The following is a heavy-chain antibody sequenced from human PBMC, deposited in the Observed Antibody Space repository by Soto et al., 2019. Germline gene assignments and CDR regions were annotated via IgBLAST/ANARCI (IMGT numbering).Heavy chain of an antibody. J-gene: IGHJ6*02. V-gene: IGHV1-2*04. CDR2: INPNSGGT. CDR1: GYTFTGYY. CDR3: ARDEGLGDYVWGRGGDYYGLDV. D-gene: IGHD3-16*01. Sequence: VMVSCVAYGYTFTGYYMQWLGQAPGQGLERMGWINPNSGGTNYAQKFQGWVTMTRDTSISTAYMELSRLRSDDTAVYYCARDEGLGDYVWGRGGDYYGLDVWGQGTTVTVSS.